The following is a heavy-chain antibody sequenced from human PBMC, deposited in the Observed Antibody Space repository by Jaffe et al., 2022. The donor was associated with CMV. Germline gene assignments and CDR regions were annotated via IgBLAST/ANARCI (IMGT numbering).Heavy chain of an antibody. J-gene: IGHJ5*02. CDR2: ISSNGGST. D-gene: IGHD2-2*01. CDR1: GFTFSSYA. Sequence: EVQLVESGGGLVQPGGSLRLSCSASGFTFSSYAMHWVRQAPGKGLEYVSAISSNGGSTYYADSVKGRFTISRDNSKNTLYLQMSSLRAEDTAVYYCVKSGVVPAAMLSYPTEVWFDPWGQGTLVTVSS. V-gene: IGHV3-64D*06. CDR3: VKSGVVPAAMLSYPTEVWFDP.